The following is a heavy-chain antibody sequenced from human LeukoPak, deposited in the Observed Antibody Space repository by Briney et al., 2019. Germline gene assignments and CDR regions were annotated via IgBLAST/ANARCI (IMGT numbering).Heavy chain of an antibody. CDR3: AKDESPYYDSSGYPPD. CDR1: GFTFSSYG. Sequence: GGSLRLSCAASGFTFSSYGMHWVRQAPGKGLEWVASIRYDGSNKYYADSVKGRFTISRDNSKNTLYLQMNSLRAEDTAVYYCAKDESPYYDSSGYPPDWGQGTLVTVSS. V-gene: IGHV3-30*02. D-gene: IGHD3-22*01. J-gene: IGHJ4*02. CDR2: IRYDGSNK.